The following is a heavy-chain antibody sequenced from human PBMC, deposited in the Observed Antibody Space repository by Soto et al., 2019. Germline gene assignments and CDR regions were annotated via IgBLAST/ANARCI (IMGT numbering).Heavy chain of an antibody. D-gene: IGHD5-18*01. CDR1: GFTFSSYA. CDR2: ISGSGGST. CDR3: AKDSPKITAMAIRLDY. Sequence: GGSLRLSCAASGFTFSSYAMSWVRQAPGKGLEWVSAISGSGGSTYYADSVKGRFTISRDNSKNTLYLQMNSLRAEDTAVYYCAKDSPKITAMAIRLDYWGQGTLVTVSS. J-gene: IGHJ4*02. V-gene: IGHV3-23*01.